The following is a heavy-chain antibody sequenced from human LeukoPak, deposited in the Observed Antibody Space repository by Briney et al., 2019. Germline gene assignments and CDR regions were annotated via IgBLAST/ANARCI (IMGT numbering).Heavy chain of an antibody. V-gene: IGHV1-58*01. CDR1: GFTFTSSA. J-gene: IGHJ4*02. D-gene: IGHD4/OR15-4a*01. Sequence: SVKVSCKASGFTFTSSAVQWVRQARGQRLEWIGWIVVGSGNTNYAQKFQERVTITRDMSTSTAYMELSSLRSEDTAVYYCAADTVLTTWPGGPFDYWGQGTLVTVSS. CDR3: AADTVLTTWPGGPFDY. CDR2: IVVGSGNT.